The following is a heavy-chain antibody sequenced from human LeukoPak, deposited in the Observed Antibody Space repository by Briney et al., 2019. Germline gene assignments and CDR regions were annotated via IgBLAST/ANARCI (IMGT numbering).Heavy chain of an antibody. CDR3: ARRGYSGSYLYYFDY. CDR1: GGSISSYY. J-gene: IGHJ4*02. D-gene: IGHD1-26*01. CDR2: INYSGST. Sequence: SETLSLTCTVSGGSISSYYWSWIRQPPGKGLEWIGYINYSGSTYYNPSLQSRVTISVDTSKNQFSLKLSSVTAADTAVYYCARRGYSGSYLYYFDYWGQGTLVTVSS. V-gene: IGHV4-59*04.